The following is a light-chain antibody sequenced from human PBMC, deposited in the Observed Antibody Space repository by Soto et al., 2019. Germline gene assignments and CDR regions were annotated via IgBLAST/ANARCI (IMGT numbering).Light chain of an antibody. V-gene: IGKV4-1*01. Sequence: DIVMTHSPDSLAVSLGERATINSKSSQSVLYRSNSKNYLAWYQQKPGQPPKLLIYWASTRESGVPDRFSGSGSGTDFTLTISSLQAEDVAVYYCQQYYSTPWTFGQGTKVDIK. CDR1: QSVLYRSNSKNY. J-gene: IGKJ1*01. CDR3: QQYYSTPWT. CDR2: WAS.